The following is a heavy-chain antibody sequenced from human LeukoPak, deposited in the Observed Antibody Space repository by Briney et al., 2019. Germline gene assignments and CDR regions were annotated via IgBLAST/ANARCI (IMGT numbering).Heavy chain of an antibody. D-gene: IGHD3-22*01. CDR3: ARDSLVYYYDSSGYPNWFDP. CDR2: ISYDGSNK. J-gene: IGHJ5*02. V-gene: IGHV3-30*04. Sequence: HPGGSLRLSCAASGFTFSSYAMHWVRQAPGKGLEWVAVISYDGSNKYYAGSVKGRFTISRDNSKNTLYLQMNSLRAEDTAVYYCARDSLVYYYDSSGYPNWFDPWGQGTLVTVSS. CDR1: GFTFSSYA.